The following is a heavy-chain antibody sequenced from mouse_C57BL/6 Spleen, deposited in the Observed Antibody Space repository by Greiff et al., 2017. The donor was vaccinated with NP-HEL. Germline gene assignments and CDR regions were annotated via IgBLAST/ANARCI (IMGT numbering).Heavy chain of an antibody. J-gene: IGHJ2*01. D-gene: IGHD2-4*01. CDR3: ARSSPHRDYDLDS. CDR2: IDPSDSYT. CDR1: GYTFPSYW. V-gene: IGHV1-59*01. Sequence: QVQLKQPGAELVRPGTSVKLSCKASGYTFPSYWMHWVKQRPGQGLEWIGVIDPSDSYTNYNQKFKGKATLTVDTSSSTAYMQLSSLTSEDSAVYYCARSSPHRDYDLDSWGQGTTLTVSS.